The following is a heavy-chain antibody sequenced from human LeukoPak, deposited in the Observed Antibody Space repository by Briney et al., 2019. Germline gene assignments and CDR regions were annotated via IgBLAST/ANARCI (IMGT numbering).Heavy chain of an antibody. D-gene: IGHD3-10*01. CDR2: ISAYNGNT. CDR3: QLGGSGSYYNDDHYYYGMDV. J-gene: IGHJ6*02. CDR1: GYTFTSYG. Sequence: ASVKVSCKASGYTFTSYGISWVRQAPGQGLEWMGWISAYNGNTNYAQKLQGRVTMTTDTSTSTAYMELRSLRSDDTAVYYCQLGGSGSYYNDDHYYYGMDVWGQGTTVTVSS. V-gene: IGHV1-18*01.